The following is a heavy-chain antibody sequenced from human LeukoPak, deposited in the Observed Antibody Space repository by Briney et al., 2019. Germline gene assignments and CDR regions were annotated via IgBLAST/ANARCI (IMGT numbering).Heavy chain of an antibody. CDR3: ARGTPQGGLDI. J-gene: IGHJ3*02. CDR1: GGTFSSYA. CDR2: IIPIFGTA. V-gene: IGHV1-69*06. Sequence: SVKVSCKASGGTFSSYAISWVRQAPGQGLEWMGGIIPIFGTAHYAQKFRGRVTITADKSTRTAYMELGSLRSEDTAVFHCARGTPQGGLDIWGQGTMVTVSS. D-gene: IGHD1-26*01.